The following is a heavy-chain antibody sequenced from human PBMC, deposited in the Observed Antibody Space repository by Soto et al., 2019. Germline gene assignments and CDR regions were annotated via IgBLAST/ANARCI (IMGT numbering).Heavy chain of an antibody. J-gene: IGHJ6*02. CDR1: GFTFSGSA. Sequence: PGGSLRLSCAASGFTFSGSAMHWVRQASGKGLEWVGRIRSKANSYATAYAASVKGRFTISRDDSKNTAYLQMNSLKTEDTAVYYCTREEVYYDILTYGMDIWGQGTTVTVSS. V-gene: IGHV3-73*01. D-gene: IGHD3-9*01. CDR2: IRSKANSYAT. CDR3: TREEVYYDILTYGMDI.